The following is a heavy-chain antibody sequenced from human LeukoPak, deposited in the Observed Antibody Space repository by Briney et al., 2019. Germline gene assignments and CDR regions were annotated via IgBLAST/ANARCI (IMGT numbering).Heavy chain of an antibody. CDR1: GYTFRYYN. J-gene: IGHJ6*03. V-gene: IGHV1-46*01. CDR2: INPSDGTT. Sequence: ASVTVSCTVFGYTFRYYNIYWVRQAPGQGPEWVGVINPSDGTTKYAQKFQGRVTMTRDTSTRTVYMELSSLISDDTPVYYRARMFFCSSISCSYYYYYMDVWGKGTTVTVSS. D-gene: IGHD2-2*01. CDR3: ARMFFCSSISCSYYYYYMDV.